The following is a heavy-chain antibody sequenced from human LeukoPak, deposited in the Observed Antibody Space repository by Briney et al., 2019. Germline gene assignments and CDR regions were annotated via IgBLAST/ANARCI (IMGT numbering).Heavy chain of an antibody. Sequence: ASVKASCKASGYTFTSYDINWVRQATGQGLEWMGWMNPNSGNTGYAQKFQGRVTMTRNTSISTAYMELSSLRSEDTAVYYCARGPAWGWFGELLSYYYYHYMDVWGKGTTVTVSS. CDR1: GYTFTSYD. J-gene: IGHJ6*03. V-gene: IGHV1-8*01. D-gene: IGHD3-10*01. CDR3: ARGPAWGWFGELLSYYYYHYMDV. CDR2: MNPNSGNT.